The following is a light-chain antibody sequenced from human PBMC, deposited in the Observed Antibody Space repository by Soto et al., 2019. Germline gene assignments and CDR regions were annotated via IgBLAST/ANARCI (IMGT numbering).Light chain of an antibody. CDR3: QTCGTGSQV. CDR1: SGHSSYA. J-gene: IGLJ2*01. Sequence: QAVVTQSPSASASLGASVKLTCTLSSGHSSYAIAWHQQQPEKGPRYLMKLNSDGSHSKGDGITDRFSGSSSGAERYLTISSLQSEDEADYYCQTCGTGSQVFGGGTMLTAL. V-gene: IGLV4-69*01. CDR2: LNSDGSH.